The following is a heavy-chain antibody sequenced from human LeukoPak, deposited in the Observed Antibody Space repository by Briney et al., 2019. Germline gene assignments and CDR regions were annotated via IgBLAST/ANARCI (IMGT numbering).Heavy chain of an antibody. D-gene: IGHD3-22*01. CDR2: VSNSGST. J-gene: IGHJ4*02. Sequence: PSETLSLTCSVSSGSIRDYYWTWIRQPPGKGLEWIGHVSNSGSTKYNPSLKSRVTISIDTSKKHFSLKLSSVTAADTAVYYCASRAYYDSSGLDYWGQGILVTVSS. CDR1: SGSIRDYY. CDR3: ASRAYYDSSGLDY. V-gene: IGHV4-59*08.